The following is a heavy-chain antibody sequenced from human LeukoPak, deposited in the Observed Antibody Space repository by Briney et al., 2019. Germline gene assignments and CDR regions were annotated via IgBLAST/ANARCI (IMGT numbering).Heavy chain of an antibody. CDR3: AKNKGQLVPNYCMNV. Sequence: GGSLRLSCTASGFTLSSFAMSWVRQAPGKGLELVSTLSSSGVRTYYADSVKGRFAISRDNSLNTVFLQMNSLRGEDTAIYYCAKNKGQLVPNYCMNVWGKGTTVAVSS. CDR2: LSSSGVRT. D-gene: IGHD6-13*01. V-gene: IGHV3-23*01. CDR1: GFTLSSFA. J-gene: IGHJ6*03.